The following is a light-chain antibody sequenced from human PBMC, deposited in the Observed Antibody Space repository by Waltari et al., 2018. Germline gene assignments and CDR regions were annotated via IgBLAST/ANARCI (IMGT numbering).Light chain of an antibody. CDR3: CSYAGSYTSL. CDR2: DVS. CDR1: SSDVGGYNY. V-gene: IGLV2-11*01. J-gene: IGLJ2*01. Sequence: QSALTQPRSVSGSPGPSVPISCTGTSSDVGGYNYVSWYQQHPGKAPKLMIYDVSKRPSGVPDRFSGSKSGNTASLTISGLQAEDEADYYCCSYAGSYTSLFGGGTKLTVL.